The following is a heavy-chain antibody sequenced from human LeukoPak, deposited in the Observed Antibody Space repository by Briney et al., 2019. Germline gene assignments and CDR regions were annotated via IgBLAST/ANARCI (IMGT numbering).Heavy chain of an antibody. CDR3: AKDPPEWTGGITMVRGVIDY. Sequence: SVKVSCKASGGTFSSYAISWVRQAPGQGLEWMGGIIPIFGTANYAQKFQGRVTITTDESTSTAYMELSSLRSEDTAVYYCAKDPPEWTGGITMVRGVIDYWGQGTLVTVSS. D-gene: IGHD3-10*01. V-gene: IGHV1-69*05. J-gene: IGHJ4*02. CDR1: GGTFSSYA. CDR2: IIPIFGTA.